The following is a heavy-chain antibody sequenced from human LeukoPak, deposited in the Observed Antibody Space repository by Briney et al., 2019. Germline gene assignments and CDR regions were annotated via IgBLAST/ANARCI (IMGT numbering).Heavy chain of an antibody. CDR3: ANGQYCQWLVQGDWFDP. D-gene: IGHD6-19*01. J-gene: IGHJ5*02. V-gene: IGHV3-23*01. CDR2: ISGSGGST. CDR1: GFTFSSYA. Sequence: PGGSLRLSCAASGFTFSSYAMSWVRQAPGKGLEWVSAISGSGGSTYYADSVKGRFTISRDNSKNTLYLQMNSLRAEDTAVYYCANGQYCQWLVQGDWFDPWGQGTLVTASS.